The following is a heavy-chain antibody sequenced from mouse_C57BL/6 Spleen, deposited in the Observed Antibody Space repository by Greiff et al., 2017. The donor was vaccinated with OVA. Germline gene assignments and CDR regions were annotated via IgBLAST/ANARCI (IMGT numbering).Heavy chain of an antibody. J-gene: IGHJ3*01. CDR3: AREGLLLGPAWFAY. D-gene: IGHD1-1*01. Sequence: QVQLQQSGAELVKPGASVKLSCKASGYTFTSYWMNWVKQRPGQGLEWIGYINPSSGYTKYNQKFKDKATLTADKSSSTAYMQLSSLTYEDSAVYDCAREGLLLGPAWFAYWGQGTLVTVSA. CDR2: INPSSGYT. CDR1: GYTFTSYW. V-gene: IGHV1-7*01.